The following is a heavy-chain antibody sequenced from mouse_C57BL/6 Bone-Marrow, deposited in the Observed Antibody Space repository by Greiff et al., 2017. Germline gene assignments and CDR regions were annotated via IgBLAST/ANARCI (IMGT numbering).Heavy chain of an antibody. CDR3: ARRGRGFDY. CDR1: GYTFTSYW. V-gene: IGHV1-69*01. Sequence: QVQLKQPGAELVMPGASVKLSCKASGYTFTSYWMHWVKQRPGQGLEWIGEIDPSDSYTNYNQKFKGKSTLTVDKSSSTAYMQLSSLTSEDSAVYYCARRGRGFDYWGQGTTLTVSS. J-gene: IGHJ2*01. D-gene: IGHD3-3*01. CDR2: IDPSDSYT.